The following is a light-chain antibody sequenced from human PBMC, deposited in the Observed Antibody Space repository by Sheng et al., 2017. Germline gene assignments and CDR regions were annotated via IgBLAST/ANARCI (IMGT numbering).Light chain of an antibody. CDR1: SSNIGTNT. CDR2: GDN. V-gene: IGLV1-44*01. J-gene: IGLJ3*02. CDR3: AVWDESLTGWV. Sequence: QSVLTQPPSVSAAPGQKVTISCSGSSSNIGTNTVNWYQHVPGTAPKLLIYGDNQRPSGVPDRFSGSRSGTSAPLAINGLQSEDEADYYCAVWDESLTGWVFGGGTKLTVL.